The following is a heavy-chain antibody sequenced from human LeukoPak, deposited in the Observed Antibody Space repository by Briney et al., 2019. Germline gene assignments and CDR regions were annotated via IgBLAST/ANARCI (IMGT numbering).Heavy chain of an antibody. CDR2: IYYNVTT. CDR1: GGSISSYY. D-gene: IGHD3-10*01. Sequence: SETLSLTCTVPGGSISSYYWSWIRQPPGKGLEWIGYIYYNVTTNYNPSLKSRVAISVDTSKNQFSLKLSSVTAADTAVYYCARGGFGEFDYWGQGTLVTVSS. CDR3: ARGGFGEFDY. V-gene: IGHV4-59*08. J-gene: IGHJ4*02.